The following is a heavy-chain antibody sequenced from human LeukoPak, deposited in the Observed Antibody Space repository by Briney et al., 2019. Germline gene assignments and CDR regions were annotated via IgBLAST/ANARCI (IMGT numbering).Heavy chain of an antibody. CDR2: IYYSGST. J-gene: IGHJ4*02. CDR3: ARDVAASAYFDY. D-gene: IGHD3-16*01. CDR1: GGSISSYY. Sequence: SETLSLTCTVSGGSISSYYWSWIRQPPGKGLEWIGYIYYSGSTNYNPSLKSRVTISVDTSKNQFSLKLSSVTAAYTAVYYCARDVAASAYFDYWGQGTLVTVSS. V-gene: IGHV4-59*01.